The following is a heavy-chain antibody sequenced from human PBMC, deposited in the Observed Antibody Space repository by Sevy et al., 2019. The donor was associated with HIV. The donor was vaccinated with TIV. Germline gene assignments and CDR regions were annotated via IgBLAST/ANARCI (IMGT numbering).Heavy chain of an antibody. J-gene: IGHJ3*02. CDR3: ARLYYYDSSGYYKGTRDAFDI. CDR2: ISSSSSYI. V-gene: IGHV3-21*01. Sequence: GGSLRLSCAASGFTFSSYSMNWVRQAPGKGLEWVSSISSSSSYIYYADSVKGRFAISRDNATNSLYLQMNSLRAEGTAVYYWARLYYYDSSGYYKGTRDAFDIWGQGTMVTVSS. D-gene: IGHD3-22*01. CDR1: GFTFSSYS.